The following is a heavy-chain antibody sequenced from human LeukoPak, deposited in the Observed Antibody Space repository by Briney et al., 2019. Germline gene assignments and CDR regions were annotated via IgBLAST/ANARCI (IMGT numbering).Heavy chain of an antibody. CDR3: AELGITMIGGV. Sequence: GGSLRLSCAASGFTFSGSAMHWVRQASGKGLEWVSYISGSSSTIYYADSVKGRFTISRDNAKNSLYLQMNSLRAEDTAVYYCAELGITMIGGVWGKGTTVTISS. CDR2: ISGSSSTI. D-gene: IGHD3-10*02. V-gene: IGHV3-48*04. J-gene: IGHJ6*04. CDR1: GFTFSGSA.